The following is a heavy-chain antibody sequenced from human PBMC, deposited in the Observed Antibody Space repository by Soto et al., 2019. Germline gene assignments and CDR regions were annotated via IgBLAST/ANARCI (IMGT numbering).Heavy chain of an antibody. V-gene: IGHV1-58*01. Sequence: SVKVSCKASEFTFTSSAVQWVRRARGQRLEWIGWIVVGSGNTNYAQKFQERVTITRDMSTSTAYMELSSLRSEDTAVYYCAADLDTAMGFYYYYGMDVWGQGTTVTVSS. CDR2: IVVGSGNT. D-gene: IGHD5-18*01. J-gene: IGHJ6*02. CDR1: EFTFTSSA. CDR3: AADLDTAMGFYYYYGMDV.